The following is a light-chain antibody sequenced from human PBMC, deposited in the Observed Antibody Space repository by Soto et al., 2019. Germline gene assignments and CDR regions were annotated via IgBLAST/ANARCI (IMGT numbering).Light chain of an antibody. CDR1: QSINSY. Sequence: DIQMTQSPSSLSASVGDRVTISCRASQSINSYLNWYQQKPGKAPKFLIYAASSLQSGVPSRFSGSGFGTDFTLTISDLQPEDFATYYCQQSYRAPTFGQGTRLE. CDR3: QQSYRAPT. V-gene: IGKV1-39*01. J-gene: IGKJ5*01. CDR2: AAS.